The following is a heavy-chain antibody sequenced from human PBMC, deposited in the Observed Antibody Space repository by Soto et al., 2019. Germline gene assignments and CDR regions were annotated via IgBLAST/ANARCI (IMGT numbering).Heavy chain of an antibody. Sequence: ASVKVSCKASGYTFTSYDINWVRQATGQGLEWMGWMNPNSGNTGYAQKFQGRVTMTRNTSISTAYMELSSLRSEDTAVYYCAGSGVIAAAGKDRDYYYYYGMDVWGQGTTVTGSS. V-gene: IGHV1-8*01. J-gene: IGHJ6*02. CDR1: GYTFTSYD. CDR3: AGSGVIAAAGKDRDYYYYYGMDV. D-gene: IGHD6-13*01. CDR2: MNPNSGNT.